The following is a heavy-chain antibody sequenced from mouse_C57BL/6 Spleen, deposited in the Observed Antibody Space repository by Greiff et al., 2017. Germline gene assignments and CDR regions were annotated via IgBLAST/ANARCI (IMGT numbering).Heavy chain of an antibody. CDR1: GYTFTSYT. J-gene: IGHJ2*01. CDR2: INPSSGYT. Sequence: QVHVKQSGAELARPGASVKMSCKASGYTFTSYTMHWVKQRPGQGLEWIGYINPSSGYTKYNQKFKDKATLTADKSSSTAYMQLSSLTSEDSAVYYCARDLYYGSSYRYFDYWGQGTTLTVSS. D-gene: IGHD1-1*01. CDR3: ARDLYYGSSYRYFDY. V-gene: IGHV1-4*01.